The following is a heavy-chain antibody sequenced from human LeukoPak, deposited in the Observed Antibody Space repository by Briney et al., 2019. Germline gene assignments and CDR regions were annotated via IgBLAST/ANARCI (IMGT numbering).Heavy chain of an antibody. CDR3: ARSCSGGSCYSNLNWYFDL. V-gene: IGHV1-2*04. D-gene: IGHD2-15*01. CDR1: GYTFTGYY. CDR2: INPNSGGT. J-gene: IGHJ2*01. Sequence: ASVKVSCKASGYTFTGYYMHWVRQAPGQGLEWMGWINPNSGGTNYAQKFQGWVTMTRDTSISTAYMELSRLRSDDTAVYYCARSCSGGSCYSNLNWYFDLWGRGTLVTVSS.